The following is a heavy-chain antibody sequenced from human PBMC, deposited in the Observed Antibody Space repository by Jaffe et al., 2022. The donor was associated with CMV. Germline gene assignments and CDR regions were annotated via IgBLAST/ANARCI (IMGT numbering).Heavy chain of an antibody. CDR1: GGSISSSDFY. Sequence: QLQLQESGPGLVKPSETLSLTCTVSGGSISSSDFYWGWIRQPPGKGLEWIGSIYYSGNTYYNPSLKSRVTISVDTSKNQFSLKLSSVTAADTAVYYCARHRRLNSITIPYMDVWGKGTTVTVSS. CDR2: IYYSGNT. D-gene: IGHD3-3*01. J-gene: IGHJ6*03. V-gene: IGHV4-39*01. CDR3: ARHRRLNSITIPYMDV.